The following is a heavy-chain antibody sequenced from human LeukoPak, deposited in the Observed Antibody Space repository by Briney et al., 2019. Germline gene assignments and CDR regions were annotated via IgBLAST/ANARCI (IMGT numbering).Heavy chain of an antibody. CDR3: ARVRSYYGVVWGTKDMGAFDI. D-gene: IGHD3-16*01. CDR2: VYPNGKT. V-gene: IGHV4-4*07. Sequence: SETLSLTCTVFGDSITNFYWSWIRQSAGKGLEWIGRVYPNGKTDSNPSLKGRVTISLDKSENQFSLRLSSVTAAATALYCCARVRSYYGVVWGTKDMGAFDIWGQGRMVTVSS. J-gene: IGHJ3*02. CDR1: GDSITNFY.